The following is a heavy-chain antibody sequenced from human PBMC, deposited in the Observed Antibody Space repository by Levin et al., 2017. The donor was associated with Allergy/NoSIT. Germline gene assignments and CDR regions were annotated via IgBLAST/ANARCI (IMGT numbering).Heavy chain of an antibody. D-gene: IGHD4-23*01. CDR3: AKDRGYGGNTADYYGMDV. CDR1: GFTFSSYA. CDR2: ISGSGGST. J-gene: IGHJ6*02. Sequence: GESLKISCAASGFTFSSYAMSWVRQAPGKGLEWVSAISGSGGSTYYADSVKGRFTISRDNSKNTLYLQMNSLRAEDTAVYYCAKDRGYGGNTADYYGMDVWGQGTTVTVSS. V-gene: IGHV3-23*01.